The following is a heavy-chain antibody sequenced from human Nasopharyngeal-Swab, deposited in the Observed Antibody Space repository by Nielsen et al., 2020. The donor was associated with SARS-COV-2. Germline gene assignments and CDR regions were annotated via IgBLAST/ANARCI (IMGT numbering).Heavy chain of an antibody. V-gene: IGHV3-7*05. CDR3: ARDKGDGYNSDYYYMDV. D-gene: IGHD5-24*01. CDR2: IKQDGSEK. CDR1: GFTLRSYW. Sequence: ESLKISCAASGFTLRSYWMSWVRQAPGKGLEWVANIKQDGSEKYYVDSLKGRFTISRDNAKNSLYLQMNSLRAEDTAVYYCARDKGDGYNSDYYYMDVWGKGTTVTVSS. J-gene: IGHJ6*03.